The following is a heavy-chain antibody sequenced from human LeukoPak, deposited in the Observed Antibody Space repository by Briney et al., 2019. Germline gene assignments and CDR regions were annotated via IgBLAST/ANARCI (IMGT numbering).Heavy chain of an antibody. D-gene: IGHD3-9*01. CDR3: AKAGHYDILTGPHYYFDY. J-gene: IGHJ4*02. V-gene: IGHV3-9*01. CDR1: GFTFDDYA. CDR2: ISWNSGSI. Sequence: PGGSLRLSCAASGFTFDDYAMHWVRQAPGKGLEWVSGISWNSGSIVYADSVKGRFTISRDNAKNSLYLQMNSLRAEDTAFYYCAKAGHYDILTGPHYYFDYWGQGTLVTVSS.